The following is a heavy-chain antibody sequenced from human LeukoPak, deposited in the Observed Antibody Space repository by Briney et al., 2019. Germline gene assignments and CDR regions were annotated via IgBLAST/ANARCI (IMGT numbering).Heavy chain of an antibody. D-gene: IGHD2-2*01. J-gene: IGHJ4*02. V-gene: IGHV4-39*01. CDR2: IYYSGST. Sequence: SETLSLTCTVSGGSISSSSYYWGWIRQPPGKGLEWIGSIYYSGSTYYNPSLKSRVTISVDTSKNQFSLKLSSVTAADTAAYYCARLEVPAATFDYWGQGTLVTVSS. CDR3: ARLEVPAATFDY. CDR1: GGSISSSSYY.